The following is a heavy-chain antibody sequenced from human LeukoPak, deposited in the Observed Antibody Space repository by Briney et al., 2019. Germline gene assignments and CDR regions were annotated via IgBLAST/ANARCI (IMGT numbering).Heavy chain of an antibody. Sequence: SETLSLTCTVSGGSISSYYWSWIRQPPGKGLEWIGYIYYSGSTNYNPSLKGRVTISVDTSKNQFSLKLSSVTAADTAVYYCATENSSGFYFDYWGQGTLVTVSS. CDR2: IYYSGST. CDR1: GGSISSYY. V-gene: IGHV4-59*01. D-gene: IGHD3-22*01. J-gene: IGHJ4*02. CDR3: ATENSSGFYFDY.